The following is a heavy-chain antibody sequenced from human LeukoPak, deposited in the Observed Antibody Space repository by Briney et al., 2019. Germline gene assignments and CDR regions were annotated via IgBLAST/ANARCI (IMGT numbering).Heavy chain of an antibody. Sequence: PSETLSLTCTVSGYSISSGYYWGWIRQPPGKGLEWIGSIYHSGSTYYNPSLKSRVTISVDTSKNQFSLKLISVTAADTAVYYCATARYSGSYSDYWGQGALVTVSS. CDR3: ATARYSGSYSDY. CDR1: GYSISSGYY. V-gene: IGHV4-38-2*02. CDR2: IYHSGST. D-gene: IGHD1-26*01. J-gene: IGHJ4*02.